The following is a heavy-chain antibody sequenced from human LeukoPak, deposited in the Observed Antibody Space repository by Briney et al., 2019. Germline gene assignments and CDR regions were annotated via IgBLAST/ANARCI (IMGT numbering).Heavy chain of an antibody. CDR2: INPNSGVT. V-gene: IGHV1-2*02. J-gene: IGHJ4*02. D-gene: IGHD3-16*01. CDR3: ARDNDSRDPPHFDY. CDR1: GYTFTGFY. Sequence: ASVKVSCKASGYTFTGFYTHWVRQAPGQGLEWMGWINPNSGVTKYAQMFQGRITMTRDTSISTAYMELSSLRSEDTAVYYCARDNDSRDPPHFDYWGQGTLVTVSS.